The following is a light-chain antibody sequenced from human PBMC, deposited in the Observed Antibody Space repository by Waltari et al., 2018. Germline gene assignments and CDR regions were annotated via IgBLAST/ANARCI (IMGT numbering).Light chain of an antibody. CDR2: DGS. CDR1: QSVNSY. Sequence: EIVLTQSPATLSLSPGYRATPPCRASQSVNSYLAWYQQKPGQAPRLLIYDGSRRASGIPARFSGSGSGTDFTLTIGSLEPEDSAVYYCQQRGHWPPDATFGPGTKIEIK. V-gene: IGKV3-11*01. CDR3: QQRGHWPPDAT. J-gene: IGKJ3*01.